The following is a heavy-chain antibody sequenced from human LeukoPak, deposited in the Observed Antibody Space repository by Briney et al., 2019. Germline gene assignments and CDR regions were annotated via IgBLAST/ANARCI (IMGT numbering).Heavy chain of an antibody. CDR2: IYHSGST. CDR1: GGSISGGGYS. CDR3: ASYSSSARSFDY. D-gene: IGHD6-6*01. V-gene: IGHV4-30-2*01. J-gene: IGHJ4*02. Sequence: SQTLSLTCAVSGGSISGGGYSWSWIRQPPGKGLEWIGYIYHSGSTYYNPSLKSRVTISVDRSKNQFSLKLSSVTAADTAVYYCASYSSSARSFDYWGQGTLVTVSS.